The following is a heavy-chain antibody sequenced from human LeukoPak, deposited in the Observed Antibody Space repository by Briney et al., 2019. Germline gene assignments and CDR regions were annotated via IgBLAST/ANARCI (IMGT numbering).Heavy chain of an antibody. CDR3: AKDDKVVGYYYYYMDV. J-gene: IGHJ6*03. CDR1: GFTFDDYA. D-gene: IGHD2-15*01. V-gene: IGHV3-9*01. CDR2: ISWNSGSI. Sequence: GGSLRLSCAASGFTFDDYAMHWVRQAPGKGLEWVSGISWNSGSIGYAVAVKGRFTISRDNAKNSLYLQMNSLRAEDTALYNCAKDDKVVGYYYYYMDVWGKGTTVTVSS.